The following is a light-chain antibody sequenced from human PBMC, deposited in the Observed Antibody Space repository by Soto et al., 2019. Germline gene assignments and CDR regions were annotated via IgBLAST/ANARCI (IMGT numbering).Light chain of an antibody. CDR1: QSISSW. CDR2: KAS. V-gene: IGKV1-5*03. CDR3: QQYSYYST. J-gene: IGKJ1*01. Sequence: DVQMTQSPSTLSAAVGDRVTITCRASQSISSWLAWYQQKPGKAPKLLIYKASNLESGVPSRFSGSGSGTEFTLTISSLQPDDFATYYCQQYSYYSTFAQGTKVEIK.